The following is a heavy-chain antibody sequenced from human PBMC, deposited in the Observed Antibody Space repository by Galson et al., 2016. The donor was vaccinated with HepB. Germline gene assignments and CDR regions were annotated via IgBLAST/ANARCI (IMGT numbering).Heavy chain of an antibody. CDR2: IWYDGSNK. D-gene: IGHD2/OR15-2a*01. CDR3: ARDPSLFQGRYYYMDF. CDR1: GFSFSSYG. V-gene: IGHV3-33*01. Sequence: SLRLSCAASGFSFSSYGMHWVRQAPGKGLEWVAVIWYDGSNKYYADSVKGRFTISRDNSKNTLYLQMNSLRAEDTAVYYCARDPSLFQGRYYYMDFWGKGTTVTVSS. J-gene: IGHJ6*03.